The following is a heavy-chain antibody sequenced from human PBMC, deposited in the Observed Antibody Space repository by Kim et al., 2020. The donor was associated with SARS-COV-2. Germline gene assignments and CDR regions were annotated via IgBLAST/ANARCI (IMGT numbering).Heavy chain of an antibody. V-gene: IGHV3-15*01. CDR2: IKSKSDGGTT. Sequence: GGSLRLSCAASGFTFANAWMTWVRQAPGKGLEWVGRIKSKSDGGTTDYAAPVKGRFTISRDDSKNTLYVQMNSLKTEDTAVYYCTTGLGCGGNCYPSWGQGTLVTVSS. J-gene: IGHJ5*02. D-gene: IGHD2-21*02. CDR1: GFTFANAW. CDR3: TTGLGCGGNCYPS.